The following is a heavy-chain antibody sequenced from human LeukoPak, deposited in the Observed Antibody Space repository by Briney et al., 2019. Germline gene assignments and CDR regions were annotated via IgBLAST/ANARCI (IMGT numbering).Heavy chain of an antibody. Sequence: SETLSLTCTVSGGSISSSSYYWGWIRQPPGKGLEWIGSIYYSGSTYYNPSLKSRVTISVDTSKNQFSLKLSSVTAADTAVYYCARGESAYDILTGYSYNWFDPWGQGTLVTVSS. D-gene: IGHD3-9*01. V-gene: IGHV4-39*01. CDR2: IYYSGST. CDR1: GGSISSSSYY. CDR3: ARGESAYDILTGYSYNWFDP. J-gene: IGHJ5*02.